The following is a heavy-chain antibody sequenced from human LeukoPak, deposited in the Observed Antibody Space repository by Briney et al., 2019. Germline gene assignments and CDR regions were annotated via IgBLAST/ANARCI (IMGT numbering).Heavy chain of an antibody. CDR3: ARDRGSSSWLDY. V-gene: IGHV4-59*12. D-gene: IGHD6-13*01. CDR1: GGSISSYY. Sequence: TSETLSLTCTVSGGSISSYYWSWIRQPPGKGLEWIRYIYYSGSTNYNPSLKSRVTMSVDTSKNQFSLKLSSVTAADTAVYYCARDRGSSSWLDYWGQGTLVTVSS. CDR2: IYYSGST. J-gene: IGHJ4*02.